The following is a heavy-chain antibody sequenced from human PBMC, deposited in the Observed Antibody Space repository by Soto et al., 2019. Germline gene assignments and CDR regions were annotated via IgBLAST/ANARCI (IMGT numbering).Heavy chain of an antibody. CDR1: GVTFSTSG. Sequence: QVQLVQSGAEVKKPGSSLKVSCKTSGVTFSTSGISWVRQGPGQGLEWMGGIIPLFGTPKYARKFQGRVSITADDSATTAYLELSVLSTDDTAIYYCARVSPPICGGGNCYRLESYFDSWGQGSQVVVSS. V-gene: IGHV1-69*01. CDR2: IIPLFGTP. D-gene: IGHD2-21*01. J-gene: IGHJ4*03. CDR3: ARVSPPICGGGNCYRLESYFDS.